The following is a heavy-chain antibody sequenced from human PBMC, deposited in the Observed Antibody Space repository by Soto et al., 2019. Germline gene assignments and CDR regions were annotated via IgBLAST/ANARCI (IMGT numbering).Heavy chain of an antibody. CDR3: ARDFHRPFSYYYYVWGSYRYGNAFDI. J-gene: IGHJ3*02. D-gene: IGHD3-16*02. CDR1: GGSISSSNW. V-gene: IGHV4-4*02. CDR2: IYHSGST. Sequence: PSETLSLTCAVSGGSISSSNWWSWVRQPPGKGLEWIGEIYHSGSTNYNPSLKSRVTISVDKSKNQFSLKLSSVTAADTAVYYCARDFHRPFSYYYYVWGSYRYGNAFDIWGQGTMVTVSS.